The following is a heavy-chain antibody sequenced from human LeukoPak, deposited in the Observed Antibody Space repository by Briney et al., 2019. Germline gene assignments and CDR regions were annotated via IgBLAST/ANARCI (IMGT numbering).Heavy chain of an antibody. D-gene: IGHD1-7*01. Sequence: GASVKVSCKASGGTLSSYAISWVRQAPGQGLEWMGGIIPIFGTANYAQKFQGRVTITTDESTSTAYMELSSLRSEDTAVYYCARGLGLELRRGWFDPWGQGTLVTVSS. J-gene: IGHJ5*02. CDR1: GGTLSSYA. CDR2: IIPIFGTA. CDR3: ARGLGLELRRGWFDP. V-gene: IGHV1-69*05.